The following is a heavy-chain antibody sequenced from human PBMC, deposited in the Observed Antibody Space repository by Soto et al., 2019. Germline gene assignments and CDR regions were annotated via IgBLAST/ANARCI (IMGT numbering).Heavy chain of an antibody. J-gene: IGHJ6*02. CDR1: GYSFTSSW. CDR3: ARSAQSALLRGYYYYGMDV. CDR2: IDPSDSYT. D-gene: IGHD1-26*01. V-gene: IGHV5-10-1*01. Sequence: GESLKVTCKGSGYSFTSSWIRWARQMPGKGLEWMGRIDPSDSYTNYSPSFQGHVTISADKSISTAYLQWSSLKASDTAMYYCARSAQSALLRGYYYYGMDVWGQGTTVTVSS.